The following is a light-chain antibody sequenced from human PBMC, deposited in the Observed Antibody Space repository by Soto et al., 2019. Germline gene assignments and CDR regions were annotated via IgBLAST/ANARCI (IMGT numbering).Light chain of an antibody. V-gene: IGKV3-20*01. Sequence: EIVLTQSPGTLSLSPGERATLSCRASQSVSSSYLAWYQQKPGQAPRLLIYGASSRATGIPDRFSGSGSGAVFPLPISRLAPEDFAVYYCQQYGSPTQTFRQGTRLDIK. J-gene: IGKJ1*01. CDR1: QSVSSSY. CDR2: GAS. CDR3: QQYGSPTQT.